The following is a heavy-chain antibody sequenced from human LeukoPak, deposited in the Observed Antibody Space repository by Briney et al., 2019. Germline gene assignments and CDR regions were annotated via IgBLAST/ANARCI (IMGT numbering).Heavy chain of an antibody. CDR1: GGSISSYY. CDR3: ARSPRIAAAATCWFDP. V-gene: IGHV4-59*08. J-gene: IGHJ5*02. Sequence: PSQTLSLTCTVSGGSISSYYWSWIRQPPGKGLEWIGYIYYSGSTNYNPSLKSRVTISVDTSKNQFSLKLSSVTAADTAVYYCARSPRIAAAATCWFDPWGQGTLVTVSS. CDR2: IYYSGST. D-gene: IGHD6-13*01.